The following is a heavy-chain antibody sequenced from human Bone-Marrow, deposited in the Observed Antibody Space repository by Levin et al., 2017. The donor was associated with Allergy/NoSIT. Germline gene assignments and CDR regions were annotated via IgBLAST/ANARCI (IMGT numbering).Heavy chain of an antibody. D-gene: IGHD1-7*01. Sequence: SQTLSLTCTVSGGSIRNYYWTWIRQPPGKGLEWIGYIYSSGTTKYNSSLKSRLTISADTSQNQISLTLTSVTAADTAIYYCAREVASPGTTYFDHWGQGTRVTVSS. CDR1: GGSIRNYY. CDR2: IYSSGTT. CDR3: AREVASPGTTYFDH. V-gene: IGHV4-59*01. J-gene: IGHJ4*02.